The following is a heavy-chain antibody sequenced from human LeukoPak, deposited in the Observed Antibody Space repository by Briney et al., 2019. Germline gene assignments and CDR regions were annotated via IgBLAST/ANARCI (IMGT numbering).Heavy chain of an antibody. D-gene: IGHD6-19*01. J-gene: IGHJ4*02. Sequence: PGGSLRLSCAASGFTFSSYAMHWVRQAPGKGLERVAIISYDGSDKYYADSVKGRLTISRDNSKSTLYLQMISLRTEDTAVYYCARADGSVAGPPSGHWGRGTLVTVSS. CDR3: ARADGSVAGPPSGH. CDR2: ISYDGSDK. V-gene: IGHV3-30-3*01. CDR1: GFTFSSYA.